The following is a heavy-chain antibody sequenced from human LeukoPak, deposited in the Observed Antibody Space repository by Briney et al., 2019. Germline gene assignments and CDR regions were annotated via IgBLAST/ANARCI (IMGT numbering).Heavy chain of an antibody. Sequence: ASVKVSCKASGNTFTSYGISWVRQAPGQGLEWMGWISAYNGNTNYAQKLQGRVTMTTDTSTSTAYMELRSLRSDDTAVYYCARDRGYYYDSSGGFDYWGQGTLVTVSS. V-gene: IGHV1-18*01. CDR1: GNTFTSYG. CDR2: ISAYNGNT. D-gene: IGHD3-22*01. J-gene: IGHJ4*02. CDR3: ARDRGYYYDSSGGFDY.